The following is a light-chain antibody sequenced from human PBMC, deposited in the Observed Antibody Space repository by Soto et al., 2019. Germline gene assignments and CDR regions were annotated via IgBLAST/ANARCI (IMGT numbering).Light chain of an antibody. CDR3: QQSYSTPWT. CDR2: DAS. CDR1: QSSSNY. V-gene: IGKV1-39*01. J-gene: IGKJ1*01. Sequence: DIQMTQSPSSLSASVGDRVTITCRASQSSSNYLNWYQQKPGKAPKLLIYDASSLQSGVPSRFSGKGSGTDFTLTISSMQPEDFATYYCQQSYSTPWTFGQGTKVEIK.